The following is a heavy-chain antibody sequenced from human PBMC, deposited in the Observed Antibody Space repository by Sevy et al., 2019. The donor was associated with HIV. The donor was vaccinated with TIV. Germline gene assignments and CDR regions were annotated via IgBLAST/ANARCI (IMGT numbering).Heavy chain of an antibody. CDR3: ARGPNCGDGGCQKIGHYSLDV. D-gene: IGHD2-21*01. V-gene: IGHV3-72*01. Sequence: GGSLRLSCAASGFAFSDHYVDWVRQAPGKGLEWVGRIRNRPNRYTTEYAASVGGRFNISRDDSRLSLYLQMNSLKTEDPAVYYCARGPNCGDGGCQKIGHYSLDVWGIGATVTVSS. CDR1: GFAFSDHY. CDR2: IRNRPNRYTT. J-gene: IGHJ6*04.